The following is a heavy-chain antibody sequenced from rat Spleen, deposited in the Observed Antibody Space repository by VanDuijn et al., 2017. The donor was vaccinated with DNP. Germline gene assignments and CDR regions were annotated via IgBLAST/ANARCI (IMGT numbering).Heavy chain of an antibody. Sequence: EVQLVESGGGFVQPGRSLKLSCEVSGFIFSDFYMAWVRQAPKKGLEWVASINYAGTNTYYGDSVQGRFTISRDKAKSTLYLQMNSLRSEDTATYECARHSWGAYFDYGGQGVMVTVSS. CDR2: INYAGTNT. V-gene: IGHV5-22*01. CDR1: GFIFSDFY. D-gene: IGHD4-6*01. CDR3: ARHSWGAYFDY. J-gene: IGHJ2*01.